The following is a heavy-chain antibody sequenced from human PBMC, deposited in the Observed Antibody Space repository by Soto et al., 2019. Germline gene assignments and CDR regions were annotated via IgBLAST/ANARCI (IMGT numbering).Heavy chain of an antibody. D-gene: IGHD2-15*01. V-gene: IGHV4-34*01. Sequence: SETLSLTCAVCGGSFSGYYWSWIRQPPGKGLEWIGEINHSGSTNYNPSLKCRVTISVDTFKNPFSLKLSSVTAADTAVYYCARGKYCSGGSCYLALYYGMDVWGQGTTVTVSS. CDR2: INHSGST. CDR3: ARGKYCSGGSCYLALYYGMDV. CDR1: GGSFSGYY. J-gene: IGHJ6*02.